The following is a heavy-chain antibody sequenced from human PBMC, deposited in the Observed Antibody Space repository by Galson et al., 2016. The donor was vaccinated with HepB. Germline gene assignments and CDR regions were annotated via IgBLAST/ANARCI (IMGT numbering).Heavy chain of an antibody. D-gene: IGHD1-1*01. Sequence: SETLSLTCTVSGDSISSVGRHWGWFRQSPGMGLEYIGSIHSSGTSYYNPSLTSRVTVSADTSRNQFFLSLTSVTAADTAVYYCARSGTTHGLVLRYYYIDVWGKGTTVTVSS. CDR2: IHSSGTS. CDR1: GDSISSVGRH. J-gene: IGHJ6*03. CDR3: ARSGTTHGLVLRYYYIDV. V-gene: IGHV4-39*01.